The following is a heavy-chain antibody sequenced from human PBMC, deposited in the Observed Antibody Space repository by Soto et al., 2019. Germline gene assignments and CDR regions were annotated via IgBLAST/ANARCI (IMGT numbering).Heavy chain of an antibody. D-gene: IGHD2-21*01. CDR2: IASRSNYI. V-gene: IGHV3-21*01. CDR1: GFTFSDYN. Sequence: GGSLRLSCVASGFTFSDYNMNWLRQTPGKGLEWVSSIASRSNYIYYADSLKGRFTVSRDNARNSLYLQVDNFRAEDTAVYYCARNRRIAVEMDVWGQGTTVTVS. CDR3: ARNRRIAVEMDV. J-gene: IGHJ6*02.